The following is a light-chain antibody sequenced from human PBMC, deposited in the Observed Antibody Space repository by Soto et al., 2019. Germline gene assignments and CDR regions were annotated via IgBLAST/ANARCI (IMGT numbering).Light chain of an antibody. CDR2: EAI. J-gene: IGLJ3*02. Sequence: QSVLTQPASVSGSPGQSISISCTGTSSDVGKYKFVSWYQQHPGKAPKLILYEAIKRPSGVSNRFSGYKSGNTASLTISGLQAEDEADYYCCSHAGSGTLLFGGGTKVTVL. CDR1: SSDVGKYKF. CDR3: CSHAGSGTLL. V-gene: IGLV2-23*01.